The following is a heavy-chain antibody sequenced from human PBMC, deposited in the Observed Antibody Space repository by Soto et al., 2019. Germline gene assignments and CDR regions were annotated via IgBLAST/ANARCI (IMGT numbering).Heavy chain of an antibody. J-gene: IGHJ4*02. CDR2: ISAYNGNT. CDR1: GYTFTSYG. Sequence: ASVKVSCKASGYTFTSYGISWVRQATGQGLEWMGWISAYNGNTNYAQKLQGRVTMTTDTSTSTAYMELRSLRSDDTAVYYCARRRYYDSSGYSDYWGQGTLVTVSS. V-gene: IGHV1-18*01. CDR3: ARRRYYDSSGYSDY. D-gene: IGHD3-22*01.